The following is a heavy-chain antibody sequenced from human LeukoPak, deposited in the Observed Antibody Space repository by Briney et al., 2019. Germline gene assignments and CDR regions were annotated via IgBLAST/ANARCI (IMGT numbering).Heavy chain of an antibody. CDR3: ARSVGYSSGWPDFFDY. J-gene: IGHJ4*02. CDR1: GGTFSSYA. V-gene: IGHV1-69*13. Sequence: EASVKVSCKASGGTFSSYAISWVRQAPGQGLEWMGGIIPIFGTANYAQKFQGRVTITADESTSTAYVELSSLRSEDTAVYYCARSVGYSSGWPDFFDYWGQGTLVTVSS. D-gene: IGHD6-19*01. CDR2: IIPIFGTA.